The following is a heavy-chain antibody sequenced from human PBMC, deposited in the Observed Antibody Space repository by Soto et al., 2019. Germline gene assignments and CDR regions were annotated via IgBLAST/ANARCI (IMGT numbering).Heavy chain of an antibody. CDR3: AVYGSGSYYNSSPSWFDP. J-gene: IGHJ5*02. D-gene: IGHD3-10*01. V-gene: IGHV4-59*12. CDR1: GGSISGYY. Sequence: KPSETLSLTCTVSGGSISGYYWSWIRQPPGKRLEWIGYIYYTGSTNYNPSLRSRVTISVDTSKNQSSLKLSSVTAADTAVYYCAVYGSGSYYNSSPSWFDPWGQGTLVTVSS. CDR2: IYYTGST.